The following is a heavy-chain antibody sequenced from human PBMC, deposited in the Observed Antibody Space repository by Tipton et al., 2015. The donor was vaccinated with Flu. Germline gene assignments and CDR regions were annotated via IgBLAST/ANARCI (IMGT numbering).Heavy chain of an antibody. Sequence: LRLSCNVSGGSISSSSDYWGWIRQPPGKGLEWIGNIHRSGNTYHNPSLKSRVTISVDSSKNQFSLRLSSVTAADTAVYYCARRDYSNYVSEPKNWFDPWGQGTLVTVSS. D-gene: IGHD4-11*01. CDR3: ARRDYSNYVSEPKNWFDP. CDR1: GGSISSSSDY. V-gene: IGHV4-39*07. CDR2: IHRSGNT. J-gene: IGHJ5*02.